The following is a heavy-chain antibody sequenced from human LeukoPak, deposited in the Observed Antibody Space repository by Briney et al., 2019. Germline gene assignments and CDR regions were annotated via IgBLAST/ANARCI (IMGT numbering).Heavy chain of an antibody. CDR1: GGSISSSSYY. Sequence: PSETLSLTCTVSGGSISSSSYYWGWIRQPPGKGLEWIGSIYYSGSTYYNPSLKSRVTISVDTSKNQFSLKLSSVTAADTAVYYCARQQWLPNWYFDLWGRGTLVSVSS. CDR2: IYYSGST. J-gene: IGHJ2*01. V-gene: IGHV4-39*01. CDR3: ARQQWLPNWYFDL. D-gene: IGHD6-19*01.